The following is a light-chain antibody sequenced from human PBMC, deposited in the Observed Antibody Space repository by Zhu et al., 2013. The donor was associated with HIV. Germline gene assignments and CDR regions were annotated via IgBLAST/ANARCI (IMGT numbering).Light chain of an antibody. CDR1: QGIGSSF. CDR2: DAS. CDR3: QQRSNWPP. V-gene: IGKV3-11*01. Sequence: EIVLTQSPGTLSLSPGERAALSCRASQGIGSSFLAWYQQKPGQAPRLLIYDASNRATGIPARFSGSGSGTDFTLTISSLEPEDFAVYYCQQRSNWPPFGQGTRLEIK. J-gene: IGKJ5*01.